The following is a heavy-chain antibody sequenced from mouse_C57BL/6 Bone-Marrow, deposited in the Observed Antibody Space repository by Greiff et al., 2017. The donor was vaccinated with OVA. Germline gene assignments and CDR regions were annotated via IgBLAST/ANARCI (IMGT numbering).Heavy chain of an antibody. D-gene: IGHD1-1*01. V-gene: IGHV1-15*01. J-gene: IGHJ2*01. CDR1: GYTFTDYE. CDR3: TRRDYGSSYDY. Sequence: VQLQQSGAELVRPGASVTLSCKASGYTFTDYEMHWVKQTPVHGLEWIGAIDPENGGTAYNKKVKGKATLTADNSSSTAYMELRSLTSEDSAVYYCTRRDYGSSYDYWGQGTTLTVSS. CDR2: IDPENGGT.